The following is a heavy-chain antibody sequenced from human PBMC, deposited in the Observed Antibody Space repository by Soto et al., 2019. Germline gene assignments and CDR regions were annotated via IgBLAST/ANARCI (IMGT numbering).Heavy chain of an antibody. CDR2: IKSRTDGGTT. CDR3: TRQLVLNYYYGMDV. D-gene: IGHD6-6*01. CDR1: GFTFSNAW. J-gene: IGHJ6*02. V-gene: IGHV3-15*01. Sequence: PGGSLRLSCAASGFTFSNAWMSWVRQAPGKGLEWVGRIKSRTDGGTTDYAAPVKGRFTISRDDSKNTLYLQMNSLKTEDTAVYYCTRQLVLNYYYGMDVWGQGTTVTVSS.